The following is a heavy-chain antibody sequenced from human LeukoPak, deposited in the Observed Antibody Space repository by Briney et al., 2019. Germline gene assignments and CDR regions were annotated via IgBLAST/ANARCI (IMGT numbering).Heavy chain of an antibody. J-gene: IGHJ4*02. CDR1: GYTFTGYY. Sequence: GASVKVSCKASGYTFTGYYMHWVRQAPGQGLEWMGWINPNSGGTNYAQKFQGRVTMTRDTSIGTAYMELSRLRSDDTAVYYCASGPDYSNYYFDYWGQGTLVTVSS. V-gene: IGHV1-2*02. D-gene: IGHD4-4*01. CDR3: ASGPDYSNYYFDY. CDR2: INPNSGGT.